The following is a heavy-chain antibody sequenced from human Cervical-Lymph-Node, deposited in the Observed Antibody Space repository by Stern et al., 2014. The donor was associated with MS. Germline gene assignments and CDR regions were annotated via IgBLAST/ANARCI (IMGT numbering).Heavy chain of an antibody. D-gene: IGHD5-24*01. CDR1: GFSLIERGVC. V-gene: IGHV2-70*04. Sequence: QITLKESGPALVNPTETLTLTCLFSGFSLIERGVCVTWIRQPPGKALEWLAHIDWDGDKFYRRSLETRLTIARDTSKRQVFLTMTSMEPVDTGTYYCARIREDGYLDYWGQGVLVTVSS. J-gene: IGHJ4*02. CDR2: IDWDGDK. CDR3: ARIREDGYLDY.